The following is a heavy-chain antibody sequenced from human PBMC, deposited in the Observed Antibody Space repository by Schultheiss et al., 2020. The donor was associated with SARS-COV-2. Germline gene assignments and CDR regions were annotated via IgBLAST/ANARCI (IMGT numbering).Heavy chain of an antibody. Sequence: SETLSLTCTVSGGSISSYYWSWIRQPAGKGLEWIGRIYTSGSTNYNPSLKSRVTMSVDTSKNQFSLKLSSVTAADTAVYYCASLSLLWFGETYYYYGMDVWGQGTTVTVSS. V-gene: IGHV4-4*07. CDR1: GGSISSYY. J-gene: IGHJ6*02. D-gene: IGHD3-10*01. CDR3: ASLSLLWFGETYYYYGMDV. CDR2: IYTSGST.